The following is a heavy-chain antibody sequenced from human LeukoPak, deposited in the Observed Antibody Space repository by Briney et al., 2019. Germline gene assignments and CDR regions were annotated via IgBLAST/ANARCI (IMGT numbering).Heavy chain of an antibody. Sequence: GGSLRLSCTVSGFTLSSYEMSWIRQAPGKGLEWVSAISGSGGSTYYADSVKGRFTISRDNSKNTLYLQMNSLRAEDTAVYYCAKDFVDTADDYWGQGTLVTVSS. CDR3: AKDFVDTADDY. J-gene: IGHJ4*02. D-gene: IGHD5-18*01. CDR2: ISGSGGST. V-gene: IGHV3-23*01. CDR1: GFTLSSYE.